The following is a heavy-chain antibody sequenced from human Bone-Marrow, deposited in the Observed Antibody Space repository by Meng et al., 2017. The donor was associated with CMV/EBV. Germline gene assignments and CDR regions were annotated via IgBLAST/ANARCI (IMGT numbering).Heavy chain of an antibody. V-gene: IGHV3-74*01. Sequence: LVEAGGGLSQPGGSLGLSCEGVGLTLSNYWMHWVRQVPGEGLVWVSRINEDGRITSYADSVKGRFTISRDNARNTLYLQMNSLRADDSAVYYCARDLSGSRDYWGRGTLVTVSS. D-gene: IGHD1-26*01. CDR3: ARDLSGSRDY. CDR2: INEDGRIT. CDR1: GLTLSNYW. J-gene: IGHJ4*02.